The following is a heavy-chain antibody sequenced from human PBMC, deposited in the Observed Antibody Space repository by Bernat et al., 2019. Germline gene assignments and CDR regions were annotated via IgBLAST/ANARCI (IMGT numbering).Heavy chain of an antibody. CDR1: GGSISSSSYY. V-gene: IGHV4-39*01. Sequence: QLQLQESGPGLVKPSETLSLTCTVSGGSISSSSYYWGWIRQPPGKGLEWIGSIYYSGGTYYNPSLKNRVTISICTSKNQFALKMSSVTAADTAVYYCARQVYCSGGSCLDYWGQGTLVTVSS. J-gene: IGHJ4*02. CDR3: ARQVYCSGGSCLDY. CDR2: IYYSGGT. D-gene: IGHD2-15*01.